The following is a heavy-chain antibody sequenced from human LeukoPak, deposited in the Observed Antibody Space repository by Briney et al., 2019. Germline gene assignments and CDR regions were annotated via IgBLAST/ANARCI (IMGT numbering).Heavy chain of an antibody. CDR3: ARQVGGATTDY. CDR1: GGSISSSSYY. Sequence: PSETLSLTCTVSGGSISSSSYYWGWIRQPPGNGLEWLASIYYSGSTYYNPSRRSRVAISVDTSKDQFALKRSSVTAADTAGYDCARQVGGATTDYWGQGTLVTVAS. D-gene: IGHD1-26*01. J-gene: IGHJ4*02. V-gene: IGHV4-39*01. CDR2: IYYSGST.